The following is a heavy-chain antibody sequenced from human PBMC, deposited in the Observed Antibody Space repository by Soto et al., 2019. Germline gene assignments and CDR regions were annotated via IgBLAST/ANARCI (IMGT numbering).Heavy chain of an antibody. CDR3: AKSITARPFDY. V-gene: IGHV3-23*01. Sequence: EVQLLESGGGLVQPGGSLILSCTASGFTFSSYAMSWVRQAPGTGLEWVSAISGSGGNTYYADSVKGRFTISRDNSKNTLYLQMNSLRAEDTAVYYCAKSITARPFDYWGQGALFTVSS. J-gene: IGHJ4*02. CDR1: GFTFSSYA. CDR2: ISGSGGNT. D-gene: IGHD6-6*01.